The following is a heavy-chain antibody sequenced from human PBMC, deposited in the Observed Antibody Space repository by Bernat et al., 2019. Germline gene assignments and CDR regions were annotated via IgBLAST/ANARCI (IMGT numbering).Heavy chain of an antibody. CDR3: ARRRMGRGVTLGGFDY. J-gene: IGHJ4*02. Sequence: QVQLVQSGAEVKKPGASVKVSCKASGYTFTSYAMHWVRQAPGQRLEWMGWINAGNGNTKYSQKFQGRVTITRDTSASTAYMELSSLRSEDTAVYYCARRRMGRGVTLGGFDYWGQGTLVTVSS. V-gene: IGHV1-3*01. CDR2: INAGNGNT. CDR1: GYTFTSYA. D-gene: IGHD3-10*01.